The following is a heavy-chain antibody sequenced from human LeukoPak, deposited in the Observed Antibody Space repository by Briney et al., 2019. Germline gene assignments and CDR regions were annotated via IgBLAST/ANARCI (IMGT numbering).Heavy chain of an antibody. CDR2: ISSSGSFI. CDR1: GFTFTTYE. V-gene: IGHV3-48*03. CDR3: VRGGNYGYLWNALDV. Sequence: PGGSLRLSCVGYGFTFTTYEMNWVRQAPGKGLEWISYISSSGSFIYYTDSVKGRFTISRDNAKNSLYLQMHSLRDEDTAVYYCVRGGNYGYLWNALDVWGQGTMVTISS. D-gene: IGHD5-18*01. J-gene: IGHJ3*01.